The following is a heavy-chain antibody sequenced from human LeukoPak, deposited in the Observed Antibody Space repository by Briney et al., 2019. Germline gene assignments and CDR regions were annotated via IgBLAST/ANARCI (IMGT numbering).Heavy chain of an antibody. Sequence: ASVKVSCKASGYTFTSYGISWVRQAPGQGLEWMGWISAYNGNTNYAQKLQGRVTMTTETSTSTAYMDLRSLRSDDTAVYYCARAPEYSSSWYGDGWFDPWGQGTLVTVSS. CDR2: ISAYNGNT. CDR1: GYTFTSYG. J-gene: IGHJ5*02. CDR3: ARAPEYSSSWYGDGWFDP. D-gene: IGHD6-13*01. V-gene: IGHV1-18*01.